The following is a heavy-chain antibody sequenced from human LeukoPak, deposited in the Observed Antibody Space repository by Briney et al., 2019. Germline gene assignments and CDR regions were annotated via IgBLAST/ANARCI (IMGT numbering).Heavy chain of an antibody. D-gene: IGHD3-9*01. CDR1: GYTFTSYG. CDR3: ARDESYDILTGYSNWFDP. J-gene: IGHJ5*02. CDR2: ISAYNGNT. Sequence: RGASVKVSCKASGYTFTSYGISWVRQAPGQGLEWMGWISAYNGNTNYAQKLQGRVTMTTDTSTSTAYMELRSLRSDDTAVYYCARDESYDILTGYSNWFDPWGQGTLVTVSS. V-gene: IGHV1-18*01.